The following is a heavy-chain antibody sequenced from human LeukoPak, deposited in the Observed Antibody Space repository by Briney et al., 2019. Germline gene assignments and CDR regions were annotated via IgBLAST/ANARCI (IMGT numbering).Heavy chain of an antibody. J-gene: IGHJ3*02. Sequence: GGSLRLSCVASGFTFDDYGMSWVRQAPGKGLEWVSAINWNGGRTGYAESVKGRFTISRDNAKNSLYLQMNSLRAEDTALYYCAILGGVDAFDIWGQGTMVTVSS. CDR2: INWNGGRT. V-gene: IGHV3-20*04. CDR1: GFTFDDYG. CDR3: AILGGVDAFDI. D-gene: IGHD3-16*01.